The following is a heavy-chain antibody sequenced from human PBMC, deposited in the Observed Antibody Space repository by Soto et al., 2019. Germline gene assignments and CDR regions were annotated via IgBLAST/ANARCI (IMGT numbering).Heavy chain of an antibody. Sequence: GGSLRLSCAASGFTFSSYGMHWVRQAPGKGLEWVADISYDGSNKYYADSVKGRFTISRDNSKNTLYLQMNSLRAEDTAVYYCAKDKLLYGYNPADYWGQGTLVTVSS. CDR1: GFTFSSYG. J-gene: IGHJ4*02. CDR3: AKDKLLYGYNPADY. D-gene: IGHD5-12*01. V-gene: IGHV3-30*18. CDR2: ISYDGSNK.